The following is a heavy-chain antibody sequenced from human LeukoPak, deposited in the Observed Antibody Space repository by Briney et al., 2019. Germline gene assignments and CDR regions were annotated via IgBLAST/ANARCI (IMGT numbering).Heavy chain of an antibody. J-gene: IGHJ5*02. V-gene: IGHV4-31*03. CDR2: ISYSGST. CDR3: ARDVTRGYCSGGSCSGPTARSFDP. Sequence: SETLSLTCTVSGGSVSSGAYYWSWIRQHPGKGLEWIGYISYSGSTYYNPSPKSRVTISVDTSKNQFSLKLSSVTAADTAVYYCARDVTRGYCSGGSCSGPTARSFDPWGQGTLVTVSS. D-gene: IGHD2-15*01. CDR1: GGSVSSGAYY.